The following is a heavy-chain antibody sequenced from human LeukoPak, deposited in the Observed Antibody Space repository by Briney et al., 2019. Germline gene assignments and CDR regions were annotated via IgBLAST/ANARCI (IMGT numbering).Heavy chain of an antibody. CDR3: ARSAYYYGSGSGRWVDY. V-gene: IGHV1-2*05. D-gene: IGHD3-10*01. CDR1: GYTFTGYY. CDR2: INPNSGGT. Sequence: ASVKVSCKASGYTFTGYYMHWVRQAPGQGLEWMGRINPNSGGTNYAQKFQGRVTMNRDTSISTAYMELSRLRSDDTDVYYCARSAYYYGSGSGRWVDYWGQRTLVTVSS. J-gene: IGHJ4*02.